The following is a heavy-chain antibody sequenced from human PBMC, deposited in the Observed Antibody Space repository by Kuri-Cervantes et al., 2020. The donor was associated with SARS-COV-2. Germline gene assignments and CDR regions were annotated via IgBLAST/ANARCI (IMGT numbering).Heavy chain of an antibody. J-gene: IGHJ6*02. D-gene: IGHD2-2*01. CDR1: DYTFTNYG. Sequence: LSLTCAASDYTFTNYGMHWVRQAPGKGLEWVAVISFDGSKRYFGDSVKGRFTISRDNSNNTLYLQMNSLRPEDTAVYYCAQDVQYCTRTSCSRYDYYGMDVWGQGTTVTVSS. CDR3: AQDVQYCTRTSCSRYDYYGMDV. CDR2: ISFDGSKR. V-gene: IGHV3-30*18.